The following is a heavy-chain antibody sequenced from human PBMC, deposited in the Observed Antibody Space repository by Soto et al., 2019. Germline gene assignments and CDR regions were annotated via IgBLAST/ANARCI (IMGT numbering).Heavy chain of an antibody. CDR3: ARGEGDGYNWNYYYYGMDV. D-gene: IGHD1-1*01. V-gene: IGHV4-39*07. Sequence: PSETLSLTCTVSGDSINNKNYYYSWIRQTPGKGLEWIGHIYDGGYTYSNPSLTSRLVISVDTSKTQFSLKLSSVTAADTAVSYCARGEGDGYNWNYYYYGMDVWGQGTTVTVSS. CDR2: IYDGGYT. J-gene: IGHJ6*02. CDR1: GDSINNKNYY.